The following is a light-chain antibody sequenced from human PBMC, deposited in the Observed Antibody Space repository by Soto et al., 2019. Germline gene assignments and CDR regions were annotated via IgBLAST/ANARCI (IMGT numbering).Light chain of an antibody. Sequence: EGVLTQSPGTLSLSPGERVTLSCRASQRVSSRYLAWYQQKPGQAPRLLIYGTSTRATGVPDRFSGSGSGTSFTLTISRLEPEDFALYYCQHYQSGHPITFGQGTRLEIK. CDR1: QRVSSRY. J-gene: IGKJ5*01. CDR2: GTS. CDR3: QHYQSGHPIT. V-gene: IGKV3-20*01.